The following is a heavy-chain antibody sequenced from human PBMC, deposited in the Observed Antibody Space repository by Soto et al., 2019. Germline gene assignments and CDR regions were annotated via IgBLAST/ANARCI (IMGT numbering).Heavy chain of an antibody. Sequence: PGGSLRLSCEASGFRFDTYGMKWIRQAPGKGLEWISYISSTSSTIYYADSVKGRFTISRDNAKNSLYLEMNSLRDEDTAVYYCARTYYDILTGYPWGQGTLVTVSS. CDR1: GFRFDTYG. CDR2: ISSTSSTI. J-gene: IGHJ5*02. V-gene: IGHV3-48*02. D-gene: IGHD3-9*01. CDR3: ARTYYDILTGYP.